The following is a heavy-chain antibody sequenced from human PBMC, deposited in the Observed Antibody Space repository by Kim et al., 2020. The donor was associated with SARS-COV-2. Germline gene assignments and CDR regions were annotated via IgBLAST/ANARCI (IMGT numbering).Heavy chain of an antibody. J-gene: IGHJ3*02. V-gene: IGHV1-69*01. D-gene: IGHD1-1*01. Sequence: NCEQKFQGRVTITADASTSTAYMELSSLRSEDTAVYYCARSDGNLDAFDIWGQGTMVTVSS. CDR3: ARSDGNLDAFDI.